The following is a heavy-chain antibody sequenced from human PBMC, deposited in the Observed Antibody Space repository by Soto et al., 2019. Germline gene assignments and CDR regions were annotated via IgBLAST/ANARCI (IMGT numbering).Heavy chain of an antibody. J-gene: IGHJ4*02. CDR1: GFAFSSYG. Sequence: QAQLVESGGGVVQPGRSLRLSCAASGFAFSSYGMHWVRQAPGTGLEWVAVISYDGSLQHYADSVKGRFTISRDNAKNMVLLKMSSLRAADTAVYYCVSDRGYGHASVPYSWGQGTLVSVSS. CDR3: VSDRGYGHASVPYS. D-gene: IGHD5-18*01. V-gene: IGHV3-30*03. CDR2: ISYDGSLQ.